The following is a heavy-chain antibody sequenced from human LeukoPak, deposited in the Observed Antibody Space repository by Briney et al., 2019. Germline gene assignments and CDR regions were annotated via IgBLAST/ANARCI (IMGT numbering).Heavy chain of an antibody. CDR3: AKGGFSYKADY. CDR1: GFSFSSTA. V-gene: IGHV3-23*01. Sequence: GGSLRLSCVASGFSFSSTAMSWVRQAPGKGLEWVSSISDSGATAYYVDSVKGRFTISRDKSQNTVYLQMHNLTFEDTAIYYCAKGGFSYKADYWGQGTLVTVSS. J-gene: IGHJ4*02. D-gene: IGHD3-10*01. CDR2: ISDSGATA.